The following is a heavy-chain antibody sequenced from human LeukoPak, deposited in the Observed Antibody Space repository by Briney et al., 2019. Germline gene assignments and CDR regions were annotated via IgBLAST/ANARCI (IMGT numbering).Heavy chain of an antibody. J-gene: IGHJ4*02. Sequence: SETLSLTCTVSGGSISSSSYYWGWIRQPPGKGLEWIGSIYYSGSTYYNPSLKSRVTISVDTSKNQFSLKLSSVTAADTAVYYCASLCSGSYADYWGQGTLVTVSS. CDR3: ASLCSGSYADY. V-gene: IGHV4-39*01. CDR2: IYYSGST. D-gene: IGHD1-26*01. CDR1: GGSISSSSYY.